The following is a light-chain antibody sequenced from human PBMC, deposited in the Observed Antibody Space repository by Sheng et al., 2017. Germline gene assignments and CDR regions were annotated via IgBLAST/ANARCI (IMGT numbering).Light chain of an antibody. CDR2: GNT. J-gene: IGLJ1*01. CDR3: QSYDTSLSGYV. Sequence: VLTQPPSVSGAPGQRVTISCSGSSSNLGAGFDVHWYQHLPGTAPKLLIYGNTNRPSGVPDRFSGSKSGTSGFLAITGLQAEDEANYYCQSYDTSLSGYVFGTGTKVTVL. CDR1: SSNLGAGFD. V-gene: IGLV1-40*01.